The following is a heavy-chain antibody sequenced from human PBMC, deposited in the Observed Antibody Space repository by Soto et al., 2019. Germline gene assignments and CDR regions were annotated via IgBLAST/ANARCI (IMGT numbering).Heavy chain of an antibody. CDR1: GFTFSSFA. V-gene: IGHV3-30-3*01. Sequence: QVQLVESGGGVVQPGRSLRLSCAASGFTFSSFAMHWVRQAPGKGLEWLAVISSDVVNYYYAESVKGRFTISRDNSKNKFNVKMNSRRNEDTAVYYCARGGGWPPEGLGYWGQGTLVTVSS. CDR2: ISSDVVNY. J-gene: IGHJ4*02. CDR3: ARGGGWPPEGLGY. D-gene: IGHD2-15*01.